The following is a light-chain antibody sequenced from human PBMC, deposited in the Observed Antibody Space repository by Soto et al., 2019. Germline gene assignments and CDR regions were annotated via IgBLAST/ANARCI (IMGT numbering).Light chain of an antibody. CDR2: RVI. CDR1: SSDIGRYDY. J-gene: IGLJ2*01. CDR3: GSYTSSSTLV. V-gene: IGLV2-14*03. Sequence: QSALTQPASVSGSPGQSITISCTGTSSDIGRYDYVSWYQQFPGKAPKLMIYRVINRPSGVSDRFSGSKSGNSASLSISGLQPEDEASYFCGSYTSSSTLVFGGGTKLTVL.